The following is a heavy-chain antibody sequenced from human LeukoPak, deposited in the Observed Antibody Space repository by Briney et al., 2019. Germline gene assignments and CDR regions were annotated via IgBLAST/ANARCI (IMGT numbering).Heavy chain of an antibody. V-gene: IGHV1-46*01. Sequence: GASVKVSCKASGYTFTSYYMHWVRQAPGQGLEWMGIINPSGGSTSCAQKFQGRVTMTRDTSTSTVYMELSSLRSEDTAVYYCASGTRPPDTKRGGYFDYWGQRTLVTVSS. CDR2: INPSGGST. CDR3: ASGTRPPDTKRGGYFDY. CDR1: GYTFTSYY. J-gene: IGHJ4*02. D-gene: IGHD1-1*01.